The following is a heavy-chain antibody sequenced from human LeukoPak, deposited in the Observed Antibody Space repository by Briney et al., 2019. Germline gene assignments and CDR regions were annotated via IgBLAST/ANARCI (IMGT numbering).Heavy chain of an antibody. Sequence: SETLSLTCTVSGGSISSSSYYWGWIRQPPGKGLEWIGNFYYSGSTYYNPSLKSRVTISVDTSNNQFSLKLSSVTAADTAVYYCARGYCSGGSCYTAFDYWGQGTLVTVSS. D-gene: IGHD2-15*01. CDR2: FYYSGST. CDR3: ARGYCSGGSCYTAFDY. V-gene: IGHV4-39*01. CDR1: GGSISSSSYY. J-gene: IGHJ4*02.